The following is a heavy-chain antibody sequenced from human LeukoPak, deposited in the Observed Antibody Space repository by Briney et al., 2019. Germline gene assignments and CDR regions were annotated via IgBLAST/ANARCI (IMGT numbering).Heavy chain of an antibody. J-gene: IGHJ4*02. CDR3: ARARDSRLFDY. CDR2: IYPGDSDT. CDR1: GYTFTSYW. D-gene: IGHD3-22*01. V-gene: IGHV5-51*01. Sequence: GESLKISCKGSGYTFTSYWIGWVRQMPGKGLEWMGIIYPGDSDTRYSPSFQGQVTISADKSIRTAYLQWTSLKASDTAMYYCARARDSRLFDYWGQGTLVTVSS.